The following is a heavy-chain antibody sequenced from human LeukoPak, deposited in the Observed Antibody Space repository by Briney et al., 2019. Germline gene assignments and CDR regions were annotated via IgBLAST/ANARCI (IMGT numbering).Heavy chain of an antibody. V-gene: IGHV4-39*07. CDR1: GGSISSSSYY. J-gene: IGHJ4*02. CDR2: IYYSGST. CDR3: ARDSYVGYSYGAFDY. Sequence: SETLSLTCTVSGGSISSSSYYWGWIRQPPGKGLEWIGSIYYSGSTYYNPSLKSRVTISVDTSKNQSSLKLSSVTAADTAVYYCARDSYVGYSYGAFDYWGQGTRVTVSS. D-gene: IGHD5-18*01.